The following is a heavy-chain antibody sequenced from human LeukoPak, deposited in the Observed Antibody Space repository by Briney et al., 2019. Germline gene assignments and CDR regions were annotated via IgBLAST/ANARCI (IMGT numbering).Heavy chain of an antibody. CDR1: GFTFADFA. D-gene: IGHD2-2*01. J-gene: IGHJ6*02. CDR2: IRTEAVGGAT. Sequence: GGSLRLSCTASGFTFADFAVSWVRQAPGKGLQWIGLIRTEAVGGATEYATSVRGRFTVSRDDSKGIAYLQMNSLKTEDTGVYYCARMMPGIDVWGQGTTATVSS. V-gene: IGHV3-49*04. CDR3: ARMMPGIDV.